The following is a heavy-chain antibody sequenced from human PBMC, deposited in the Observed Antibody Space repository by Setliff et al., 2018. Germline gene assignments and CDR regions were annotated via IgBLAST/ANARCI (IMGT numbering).Heavy chain of an antibody. D-gene: IGHD3-22*01. CDR3: VREGVDSRSSTDYRYYMDV. CDR1: GATISSYG. J-gene: IGHJ6*03. Sequence: SVKVSCKASGATISSYGISWVRQAPGQGLEWMGGTIPMFGTTEYAQKFQGRLTIITDESTNTAFMQLSSLRSDDTAVYYCVREGVDSRSSTDYRYYMDVWGKGTTVTVSS. CDR2: TIPMFGTT. V-gene: IGHV1-69*05.